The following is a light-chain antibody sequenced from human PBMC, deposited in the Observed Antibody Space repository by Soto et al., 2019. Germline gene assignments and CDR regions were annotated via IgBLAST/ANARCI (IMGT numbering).Light chain of an antibody. Sequence: QSVLTQSASVSGSPGQSITISCTGTSSDIGDSDYVSWYQQHPDKAPKLIIYAVNSRPSGVSDRFSGSKSGNTASLTISGLQAEDEADYYCSSYTTSGTCVFGNGKKVTV. CDR2: AVN. V-gene: IGLV2-14*01. CDR1: SSDIGDSDY. CDR3: SSYTTSGTCV. J-gene: IGLJ1*01.